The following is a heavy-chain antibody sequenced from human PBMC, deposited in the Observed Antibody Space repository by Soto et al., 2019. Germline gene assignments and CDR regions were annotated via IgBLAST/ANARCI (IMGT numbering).Heavy chain of an antibody. CDR2: IYYSVST. D-gene: IGHD3-10*01. CDR1: GGSISSGGYY. V-gene: IGHV4-31*03. CDR3: ARDRGSGSYLAFDI. Sequence: QVQLQESGPGLVKPSQTLSLTCTVSGGSISSGGYYWSWIRQHPGKGLAWIGYIYYSVSTYYNPSLKCRVTISVDTSKNQFSLKLSSVTAADTAVYYCARDRGSGSYLAFDIWGQGTMVTVSS. J-gene: IGHJ3*02.